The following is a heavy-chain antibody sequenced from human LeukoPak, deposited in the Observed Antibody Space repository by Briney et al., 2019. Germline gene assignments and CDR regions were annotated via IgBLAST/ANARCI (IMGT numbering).Heavy chain of an antibody. CDR3: ARAPSGWYDY. CDR2: IYHSGST. D-gene: IGHD6-19*01. Sequence: SETLSLTCAVYGGSFSGYYWSWIRQPPGKGLEWIGSIYHSGSTYYNPSLKSRVTISADTSKNQFSLKLSSVTAADTAVYYCARAPSGWYDYWGQGTLVTVSS. V-gene: IGHV4-34*01. CDR1: GGSFSGYY. J-gene: IGHJ4*02.